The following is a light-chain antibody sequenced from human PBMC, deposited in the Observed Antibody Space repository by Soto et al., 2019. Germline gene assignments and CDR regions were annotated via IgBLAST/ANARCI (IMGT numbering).Light chain of an antibody. Sequence: QSALTQPASVSGSPGQSITISCTGTSSDVGAYNYVSWYQQLPGKAPKLMISEVSNRPSGVSNRFSGSKSGNTASLTISGLQTEDEADYFCSSYTSSSTLLFGGGTKVTVL. CDR1: SSDVGAYNY. CDR2: EVS. J-gene: IGLJ2*01. V-gene: IGLV2-14*01. CDR3: SSYTSSSTLL.